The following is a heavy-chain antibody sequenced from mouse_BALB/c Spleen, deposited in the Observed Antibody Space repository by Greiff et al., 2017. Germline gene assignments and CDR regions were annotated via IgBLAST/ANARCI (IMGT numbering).Heavy chain of an antibody. D-gene: IGHD5-2*01. CDR2: IDPANGNT. CDR1: GFNIKDTY. J-gene: IGHJ2*01. CDR3: TIRNRGYYFDY. V-gene: IGHV14-3*02. Sequence: EVQLQQSGAELVKPGASVKLSCTASGFNIKDTYMHWVKQRPEQGLEWIGRIDPANGNTKYDPKFQGKATITADTSSNTAYLQLSSLTSEDSAVYYCTIRNRGYYFDYWGQGTTLTVSS.